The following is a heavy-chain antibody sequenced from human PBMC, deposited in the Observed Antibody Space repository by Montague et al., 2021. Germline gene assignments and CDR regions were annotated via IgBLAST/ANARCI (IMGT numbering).Heavy chain of an antibody. CDR2: ISSSGNII. V-gene: IGHV3-48*02. CDR3: AREVFVELFSYYFYYLDV. D-gene: IGHD3-10*01. CDR1: RFTFSNYG. Sequence: SLRLSCAASRFTFSNYGMNWVRQAPGKGLEWVSYISSSGNIIYYADSVKGRFTISRDNAKNSLYLQMNSLRDEDTAVYFCAREVFVELFSYYFYYLDVWGKGTPVTVSS. J-gene: IGHJ6*03.